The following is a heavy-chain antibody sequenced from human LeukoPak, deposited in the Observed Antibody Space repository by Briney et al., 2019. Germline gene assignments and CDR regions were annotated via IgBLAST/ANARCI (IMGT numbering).Heavy chain of an antibody. D-gene: IGHD3-22*01. CDR1: GFTFSSYA. Sequence: GGSLRLSCAASGFTFSSYAMHWVRQAPGKGLEWVALISFDGSDKYYADSVKGRCTISRDNSKNTLYLQMNSLRAEDTAVYYCAKDDSKTFDYWGQGTLVTVSS. CDR3: AKDDSKTFDY. V-gene: IGHV3-30*04. J-gene: IGHJ4*02. CDR2: ISFDGSDK.